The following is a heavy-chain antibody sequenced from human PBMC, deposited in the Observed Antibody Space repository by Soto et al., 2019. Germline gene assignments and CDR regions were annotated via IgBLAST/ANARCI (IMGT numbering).Heavy chain of an antibody. CDR1: GGSISSAGYY. J-gene: IGHJ4*02. CDR2: IYYSGST. CDR3: ARDVQDDYGDYGSRYFDY. Sequence: PSETLSLTCTVSGGSISSAGYYWLWILQHPGKGLEWIGYIYYSGSTYYNPSLKSRVTISVDTSKNQFSLKLSSVTAADTAVYYCARDVQDDYGDYGSRYFDYWGQGTLVTVSS. D-gene: IGHD4-17*01. V-gene: IGHV4-31*03.